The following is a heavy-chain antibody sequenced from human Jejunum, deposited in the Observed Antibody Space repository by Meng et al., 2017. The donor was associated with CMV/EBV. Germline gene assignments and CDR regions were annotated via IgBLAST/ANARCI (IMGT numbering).Heavy chain of an antibody. D-gene: IGHD2-21*01. V-gene: IGHV4-59*01. J-gene: IGHJ6*02. CDR1: GGTITNYY. CDR3: ARDNVVHYYYGLDV. Sequence: VSGGTITNYYWSWIRQTPGKGLEWIGYIYYTGSTNYNPSLKSRVTISVDTSKNQFSLKLSSVTAADTAVYYCARDNVVHYYYGLDVWGQGTTVTVSS. CDR2: IYYTGST.